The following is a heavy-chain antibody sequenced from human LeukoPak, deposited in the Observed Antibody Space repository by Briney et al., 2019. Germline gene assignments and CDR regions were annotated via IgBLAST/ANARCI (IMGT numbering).Heavy chain of an antibody. CDR3: VKDRHDIDPSPGGS. CDR2: ISGTGRTT. Sequence: GGSLRLSCAASGFTFGIYAMNWVRQAPGQGLGWVSTISGTGRTTYYAAPVKGRFTISRDNSKNTLFLQMNSLRAGDTAIYYCVKDRHDIDPSPGGSWGQGTLVTVSS. V-gene: IGHV3-23*01. D-gene: IGHD2-8*02. CDR1: GFTFGIYA. J-gene: IGHJ5*02.